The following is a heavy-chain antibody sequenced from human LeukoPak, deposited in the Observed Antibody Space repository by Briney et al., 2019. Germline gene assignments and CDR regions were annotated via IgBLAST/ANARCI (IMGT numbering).Heavy chain of an antibody. CDR3: ARDLNWFDP. J-gene: IGHJ5*02. Sequence: QPGGSLRLSCAASGFTFSSYEMNWVRQAPGKGLEWVSYISSSGSTIYYADSVKGRFTISRDNAKNSLYLQMNSPRAEDTAVYYCARDLNWFDPWGQGTLVTVSS. CDR1: GFTFSSYE. V-gene: IGHV3-48*03. CDR2: ISSSGSTI.